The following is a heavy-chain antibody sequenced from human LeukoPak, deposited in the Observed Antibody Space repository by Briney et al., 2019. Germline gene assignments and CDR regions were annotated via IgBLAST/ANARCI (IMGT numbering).Heavy chain of an antibody. CDR3: SVAGAYYYGMDV. CDR2: MNPNSGNT. V-gene: IGHV1-8*02. CDR1: GYTFTSYG. Sequence: GASVKVSCKASGYTFTSYGISWVRQAPGQGLEWMGWMNPNSGNTGYAQKFQGRVTMTRNTSISTAYMELSSLRSEDTAVYYCSVAGAYYYGMDVWGQGTTVTVSS. D-gene: IGHD6-19*01. J-gene: IGHJ6*02.